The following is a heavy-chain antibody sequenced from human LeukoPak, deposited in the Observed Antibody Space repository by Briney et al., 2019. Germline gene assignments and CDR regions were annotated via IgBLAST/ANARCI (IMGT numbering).Heavy chain of an antibody. V-gene: IGHV3-23*01. CDR3: AKFAVAAAGTQGRRRSFEYYFDY. CDR1: GFTFSSYS. Sequence: GGSLRLSCAASGFTFSSYSMNWVRQAPGKGLEWVSAISGSGGSTYYADSVKGRFTISRDNSKNTLYLQMNSLRAEDTAVYYCAKFAVAAAGTQGRRRSFEYYFDYWGQGTLVTVSS. J-gene: IGHJ4*02. CDR2: ISGSGGST. D-gene: IGHD6-13*01.